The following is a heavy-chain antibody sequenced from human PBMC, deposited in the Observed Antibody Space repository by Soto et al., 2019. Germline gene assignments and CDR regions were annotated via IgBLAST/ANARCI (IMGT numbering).Heavy chain of an antibody. D-gene: IGHD6-6*01. CDR2: IYHSGNT. CDR3: ARVGISSSDAFDI. CDR1: GGSISGGGYY. Sequence: PSETLSLTCSVSGGSISGGGYYWSWIGQLPGKDLEWIGYIYHSGNTYYNSSLKSRLTISVDTSKNQFSLKLTSVTAADTAVYYCARVGISSSDAFDIWGQGTMVTVSS. V-gene: IGHV4-31*03. J-gene: IGHJ3*02.